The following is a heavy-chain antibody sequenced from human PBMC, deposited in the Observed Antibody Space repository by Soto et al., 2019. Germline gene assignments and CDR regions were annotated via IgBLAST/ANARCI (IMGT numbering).Heavy chain of an antibody. CDR2: IYYSGST. J-gene: IGHJ4*02. V-gene: IGHV4-30-4*01. Sequence: SETLSLTCTVPGGSISSGDYYWSWIRQPPGKGLEWIGYIYYSGSTYYNLSLKSRVTISVDTSKNQFSLKLSSVTAADTAVYYCARDGLRFLEWSSYWGQGTLVTVSS. D-gene: IGHD3-3*01. CDR1: GGSISSGDYY. CDR3: ARDGLRFLEWSSY.